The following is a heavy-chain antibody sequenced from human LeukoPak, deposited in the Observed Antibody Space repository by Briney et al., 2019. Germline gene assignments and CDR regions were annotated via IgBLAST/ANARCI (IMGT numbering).Heavy chain of an antibody. CDR3: ARAFPYDDAFDI. CDR1: GYTFTSYD. CDR2: MNPNSGNT. V-gene: IGHV1-8*01. J-gene: IGHJ3*02. Sequence: ASVKVSCKASGYTFTSYDINWVRQATGQGLEWMGWMNPNSGNTGYAQKFQGRVTMTRNTSISTAYMELSSLRSEDTAVYYCARAFPYDDAFDIWGQGTMVTVSS. D-gene: IGHD2-21*01.